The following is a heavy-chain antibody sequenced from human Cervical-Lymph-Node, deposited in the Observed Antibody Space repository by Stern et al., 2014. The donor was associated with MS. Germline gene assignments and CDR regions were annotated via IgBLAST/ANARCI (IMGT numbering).Heavy chain of an antibody. V-gene: IGHV4-61*02. Sequence: QVQLQESGPGLVKPSQTLSLTCAVSGDSINDGRFSSGRFSWGWVRQPAGKGLEWVGRIYPPGNIDSNPSLKSRVTMSLDTSKNQFSLRLTSVTAADTAVYYCTRVGGSAHFSYQFDHWGQGILVTVSS. CDR1: GDSINDGRFSSGRFS. J-gene: IGHJ4*02. D-gene: IGHD1-26*01. CDR2: IYPPGNI. CDR3: TRVGGSAHFSYQFDH.